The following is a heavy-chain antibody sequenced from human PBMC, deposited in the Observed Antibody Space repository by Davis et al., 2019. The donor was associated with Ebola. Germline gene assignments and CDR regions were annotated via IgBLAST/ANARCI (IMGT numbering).Heavy chain of an antibody. CDR3: ARGQTYGSMVYGLDV. CDR1: GGSISSYY. J-gene: IGHJ6*02. V-gene: IGHV4-59*01. D-gene: IGHD3-10*01. CDR2: ISNSGST. Sequence: SETLSLTCTVSGGSISSYYWSWIRQPPGKGLEWIGYISNSGSTSYNPSLKSRVTMSLDTSKKQFSLQLSSVTAADTAVYYCARGQTYGSMVYGLDVWGRGTTVTVSS.